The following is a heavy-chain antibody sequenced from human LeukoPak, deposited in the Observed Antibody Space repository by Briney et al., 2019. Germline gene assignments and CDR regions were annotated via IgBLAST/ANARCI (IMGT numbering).Heavy chain of an antibody. Sequence: PSETLSLTCTVSGGSISSYYWSWIRQPPGKGLEWIGYIYYSGSTNYNPSLKSRVTISVDTSKNQFSLKLSSVTAADTAVYYCARLYGDPTLPDYWGQGTLVTVSS. D-gene: IGHD4-17*01. CDR3: ARLYGDPTLPDY. V-gene: IGHV4-59*08. CDR2: IYYSGST. J-gene: IGHJ4*02. CDR1: GGSISSYY.